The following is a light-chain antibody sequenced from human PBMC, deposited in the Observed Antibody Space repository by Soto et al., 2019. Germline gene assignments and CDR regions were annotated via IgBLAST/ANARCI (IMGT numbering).Light chain of an antibody. Sequence: EIVLTQSPGTLSLSPGERATLSCRASQSVSSSYLAWYQQKPGQAPRLLIYGASSRATGIPDRFSGSGSGTDFTLTISRLEPEDFAVYYWQQSGITFGQGTRLEI. CDR3: QQSGIT. CDR1: QSVSSSY. V-gene: IGKV3-20*01. CDR2: GAS. J-gene: IGKJ5*01.